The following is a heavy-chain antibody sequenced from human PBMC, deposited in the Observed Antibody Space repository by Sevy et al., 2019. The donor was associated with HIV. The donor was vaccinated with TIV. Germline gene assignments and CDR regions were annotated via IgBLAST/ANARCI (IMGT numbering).Heavy chain of an antibody. CDR2: IIPIFGTA. D-gene: IGHD2-21*01. V-gene: IGHV1-69*13. Sequence: ASVKVSCKASGGTFSSYAISWVRQAPGQGLEWMGRIIPIFGTANYAQKFQGRVTITADESTSTAYMELSSLRSEDTAVYYCASKTERCGGDCYDYWGQGTLVTVSS. CDR3: ASKTERCGGDCYDY. J-gene: IGHJ4*02. CDR1: GGTFSSYA.